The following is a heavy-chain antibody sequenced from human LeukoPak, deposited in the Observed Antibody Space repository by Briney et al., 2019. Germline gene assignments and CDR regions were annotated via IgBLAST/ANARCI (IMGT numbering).Heavy chain of an antibody. CDR3: AKDPSGSFGDAFDI. CDR1: GFTFSSYG. D-gene: IGHD1-26*01. Sequence: GRSLRLSCAASGFTFSSYGMHWVRQAPGKGLEWVAFIRYDGSNKYYADSVKGRFTISRDNSKNTLYLQMNSLRAEDTAVYYCAKDPSGSFGDAFDIWGQGTMVTVSS. V-gene: IGHV3-30*02. J-gene: IGHJ3*02. CDR2: IRYDGSNK.